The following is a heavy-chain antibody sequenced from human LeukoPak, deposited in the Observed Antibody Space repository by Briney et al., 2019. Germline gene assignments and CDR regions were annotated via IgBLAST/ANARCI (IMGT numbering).Heavy chain of an antibody. CDR3: ARGGYSGYDPTNWFDP. D-gene: IGHD5-12*01. Sequence: KAGGSLRLXCAASGFTFSSYAMSWIRRPPGKGLEWIGYIYYSGSTNYNPSLKSRVTISVDTSKNQFSLKLSSVTAADTAVYYCARGGYSGYDPTNWFDPWGQGTLVTVSS. CDR1: GFTFSSYA. J-gene: IGHJ5*02. CDR2: IYYSGST. V-gene: IGHV4-59*01.